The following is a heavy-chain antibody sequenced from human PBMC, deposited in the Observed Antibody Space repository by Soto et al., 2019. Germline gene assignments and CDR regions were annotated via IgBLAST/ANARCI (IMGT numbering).Heavy chain of an antibody. J-gene: IGHJ4*02. CDR1: GFTFSSYA. CDR2: INNSGGST. V-gene: IGHV3-23*01. Sequence: GGSLRLSCAASGFTFSSYAMSWVRQAPGKGLEWVSTINNSGGSTYYADSVKGRFTISRDNSKNTLYLQMNSLRAEDTAVYYCAKGGYSYGFLFDCWGQGTLVTVSS. CDR3: AKGGYSYGFLFDC. D-gene: IGHD5-18*01.